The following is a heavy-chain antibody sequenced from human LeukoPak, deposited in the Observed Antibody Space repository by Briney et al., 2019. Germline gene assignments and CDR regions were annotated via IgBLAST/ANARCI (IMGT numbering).Heavy chain of an antibody. D-gene: IGHD3-22*01. V-gene: IGHV3-23*01. CDR3: AKDGFDYYYRSCYYFFDF. CDR2: ISTRGGGI. Sequence: GGSLSLSCAASGFLFNNHAMSWVRQAPGKGPEWVSGISTRGGGIYYAASVRGRFTISRDNSKNTLYLQMKRLRAENTAVYYCAKDGFDYYYRSCYYFFDFWGQGTLVTVSS. CDR1: GFLFNNHA. J-gene: IGHJ4*02.